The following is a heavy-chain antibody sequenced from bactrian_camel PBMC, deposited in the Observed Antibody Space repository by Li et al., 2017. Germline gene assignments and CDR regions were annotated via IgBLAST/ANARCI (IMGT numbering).Heavy chain of an antibody. D-gene: IGHD6*01. CDR1: GNTYSTNC. CDR3: AAEFYVVGGRAIRHIDFQN. Sequence: HVQLVESGGGSVQAGGSLLLSCAASGNTYSTNCMGWFRQFPGKEREGVAAIESDGRIHYTDSVKDRFTISRDKNILYLEMNSLKPEDTGMYYCAAEFYVVGGRAIRHIDFQNWGRGTQVTVS. V-gene: IGHV3S53*01. CDR2: IESDGRI. J-gene: IGHJ4*01.